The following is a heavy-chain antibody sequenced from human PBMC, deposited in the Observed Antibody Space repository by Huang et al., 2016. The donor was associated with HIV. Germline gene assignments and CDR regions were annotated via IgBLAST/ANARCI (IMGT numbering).Heavy chain of an antibody. V-gene: IGHV4-30-4*08. J-gene: IGHJ2*01. Sequence: QVQLQESGPGLVKPSQTLSLTCTVFGGSISSGGHYWSWIRQPPGKGLEWIGRIYYRVSTYYNPSRNSRFTISVDTPKNQVSLRLSSVTAADTAVYYCARLLWRHYDRSMYFDLWGRGTLVTVSS. D-gene: IGHD3-22*01. CDR2: IYYRVST. CDR1: GGSISSGGHY. CDR3: ARLLWRHYDRSMYFDL.